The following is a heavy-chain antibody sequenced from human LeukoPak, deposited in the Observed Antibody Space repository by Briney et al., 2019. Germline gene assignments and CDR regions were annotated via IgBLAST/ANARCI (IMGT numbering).Heavy chain of an antibody. Sequence: SETLSLTCTVSGGSISNYYWSWIRQPPGKGLEWIGEINHSGSTNYNPSLKSRVTISVDTSKNQFSLKLSSVTAADTAVYYCARPRIVGAPGYFQHWGQGTLVTVSS. D-gene: IGHD1-26*01. CDR3: ARPRIVGAPGYFQH. CDR1: GGSISNYY. CDR2: INHSGST. V-gene: IGHV4-34*01. J-gene: IGHJ1*01.